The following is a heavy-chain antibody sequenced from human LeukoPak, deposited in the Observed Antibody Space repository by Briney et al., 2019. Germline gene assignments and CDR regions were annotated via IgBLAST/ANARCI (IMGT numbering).Heavy chain of an antibody. V-gene: IGHV1-18*01. J-gene: IGHJ6*02. Sequence: ASVKVSCKASGYTFTTYGITWVRQAPGQGLEWMGWISGYNGNTKYGQKLRGRVTMTTDTSTSTAYMELRSLRYDDTAVYFCAREGEKGSGWYYYYYGMDVWGQGTTVTVSS. D-gene: IGHD6-19*01. CDR1: GYTFTTYG. CDR3: AREGEKGSGWYYYYYGMDV. CDR2: ISGYNGNT.